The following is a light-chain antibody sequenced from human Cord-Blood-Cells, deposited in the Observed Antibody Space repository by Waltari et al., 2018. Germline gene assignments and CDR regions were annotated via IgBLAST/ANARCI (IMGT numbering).Light chain of an antibody. V-gene: IGKV3-11*01. CDR1: QSFSSY. Sequence: EIVLTQSPATLSLSPGERATLSCRDSQSFSSYLDWYQQKPGQAPRLLIYDASNRAAGIPARFSGSGSGTDFTLTISSLEPEDFAVYYCQQRSNWPYTVGQGTKLEIK. J-gene: IGKJ2*01. CDR2: DAS. CDR3: QQRSNWPYT.